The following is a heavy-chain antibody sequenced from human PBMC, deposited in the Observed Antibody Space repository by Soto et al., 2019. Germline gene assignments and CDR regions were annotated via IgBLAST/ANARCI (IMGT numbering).Heavy chain of an antibody. CDR3: AKVLLWFGELFNTNFDY. CDR2: ISGSGGST. J-gene: IGHJ4*02. CDR1: GFTFSSYA. Sequence: GGSLRLSCAASGFTFSSYAMSWVRQAPGKGLEWVSAISGSGGSTYYADSVKGRFTISRDNSKNTLYLQMNSLRAEDTAVYYCAKVLLWFGELFNTNFDYWGQGPLVTVSS. V-gene: IGHV3-23*01. D-gene: IGHD3-10*01.